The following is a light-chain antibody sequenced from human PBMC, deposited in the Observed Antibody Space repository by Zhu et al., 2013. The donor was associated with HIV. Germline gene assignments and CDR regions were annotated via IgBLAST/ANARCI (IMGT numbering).Light chain of an antibody. CDR3: LQHYSYPYT. CDR1: QNIDDW. Sequence: IQMTQSPSTLSASVGDRVTITCRASQNIDDWVAWFQQKPGKAPKLLIHGASSLMSGVPSRFSGSGSATEFTLTISSLQPEDFATYSCLQHYSYPYTFGQGTKLEIK. V-gene: IGKV1-5*01. CDR2: GAS. J-gene: IGKJ2*01.